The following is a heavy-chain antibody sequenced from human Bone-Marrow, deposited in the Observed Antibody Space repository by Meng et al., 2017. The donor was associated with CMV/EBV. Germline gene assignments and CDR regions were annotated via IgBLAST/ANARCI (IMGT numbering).Heavy chain of an antibody. CDR1: GFTFDDYA. V-gene: IGHV3-9*03. D-gene: IGHD3-9*01. CDR3: AKNTPNPYDTRGWFDP. CDR2: ISWNSGSI. J-gene: IGHJ5*02. Sequence: GGSLRLSCAASGFTFDDYAMHGVRQAPGKGLEWVSGISWNSGSIGYADSVKGRFTISRDNAKNSLYLQINSLRAEDMALYYCAKNTPNPYDTRGWFDPWGQGTLVTVSS.